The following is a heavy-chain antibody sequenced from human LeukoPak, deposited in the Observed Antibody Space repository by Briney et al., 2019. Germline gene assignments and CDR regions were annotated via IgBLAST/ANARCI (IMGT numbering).Heavy chain of an antibody. Sequence: GGSLRLTCAASGFTFSTYVMSWVRQAPGKGLEWVSGISGSGDNTYYADSVKGRFTISRDNSKNTLYLQMNSLRAEDTAVYYCAKGSGYDTDFDYWGQGTLVTVSS. CDR2: ISGSGDNT. V-gene: IGHV3-23*01. J-gene: IGHJ4*02. CDR1: GFTFSTYV. D-gene: IGHD3-9*01. CDR3: AKGSGYDTDFDY.